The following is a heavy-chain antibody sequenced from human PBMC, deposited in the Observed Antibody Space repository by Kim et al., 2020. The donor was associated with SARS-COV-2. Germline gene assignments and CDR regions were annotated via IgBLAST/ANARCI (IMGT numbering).Heavy chain of an antibody. CDR1: GFTFSSYS. D-gene: IGHD1-26*01. J-gene: IGHJ5*02. CDR3: AREDKIERAARESWFDP. Sequence: GRSLRLSCAASGFTFSSYSMNWVRQAPGKGLEWVSSISSSSTYIYYADSVKGRFTISRDNAKNSLYMQMNSLRAEDTAVYYCAREDKIERAARESWFDP. V-gene: IGHV3-21*01. CDR2: ISSSSTYI.